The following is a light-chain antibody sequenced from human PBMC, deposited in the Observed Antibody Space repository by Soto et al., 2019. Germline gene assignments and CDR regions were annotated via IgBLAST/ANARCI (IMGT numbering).Light chain of an antibody. Sequence: DIQMTQSPSSLSASVGDRVTITCQASQDISNYLNWYQQKPGKDPKLLIYDASNLETGVPSRFSGSGSGTDFTFNISILQPEDIATYYCQQYDNLPYTFGPGTKVDIK. CDR1: QDISNY. CDR3: QQYDNLPYT. V-gene: IGKV1-33*01. J-gene: IGKJ3*01. CDR2: DAS.